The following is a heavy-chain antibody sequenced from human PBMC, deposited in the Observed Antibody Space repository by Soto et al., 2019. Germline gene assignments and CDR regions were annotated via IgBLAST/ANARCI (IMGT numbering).Heavy chain of an antibody. V-gene: IGHV1-69*02. D-gene: IGHD2-2*01. CDR3: AQYCSSTSCYDGGDAFDI. J-gene: IGHJ3*02. Sequence: QVQLVQSGAEVKKPGSSVKVSCKASGGTFSSYTISWVRQAPGQGLEWMGRIIPILGIANYAQKFQGRVTITADKSTSTAYIELSSLRSEDTAVYYCAQYCSSTSCYDGGDAFDIWGQGTMVTVSS. CDR2: IIPILGIA. CDR1: GGTFSSYT.